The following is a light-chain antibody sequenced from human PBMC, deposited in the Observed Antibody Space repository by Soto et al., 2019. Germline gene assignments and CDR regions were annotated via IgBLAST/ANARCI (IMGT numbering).Light chain of an antibody. CDR1: QGISTS. V-gene: IGKV1-39*01. J-gene: IGKJ1*01. CDR3: QHSTTWT. Sequence: DIQITQATSALPTSVRDSVTITCRESQGISTSLNWYQQKPGKAPKLLIYAASSLQSGVTSRFSGSGSETDFTLTISSLQPEDFATYSCQHSTTWTFGQGTKVDI. CDR2: AAS.